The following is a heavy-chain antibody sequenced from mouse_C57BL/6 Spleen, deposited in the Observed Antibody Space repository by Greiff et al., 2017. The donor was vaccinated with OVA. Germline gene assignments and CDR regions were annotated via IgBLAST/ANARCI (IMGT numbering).Heavy chain of an antibody. V-gene: IGHV1-64*01. CDR2: IHPTSGST. D-gene: IGHD3-3*01. Sequence: QVQLQQPGAELVKPGASVKLSCKASGYTFTSYWMHWVKQRPGQGLEWIGMIHPTSGSTNYNEKFKSKATLTVDKSSSTAYMQLSSLTSEDSAVYYCARGGDADWYFDVWGTGTTVTVSS. CDR1: GYTFTSYW. J-gene: IGHJ1*03. CDR3: ARGGDADWYFDV.